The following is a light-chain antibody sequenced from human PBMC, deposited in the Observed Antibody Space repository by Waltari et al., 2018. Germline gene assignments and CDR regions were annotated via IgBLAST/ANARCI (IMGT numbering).Light chain of an antibody. CDR1: NLGDKY. J-gene: IGLJ1*01. Sequence: SYELTQPPSVSVSPGQTASITCSGDNLGDKYACWYQQKPGQSPVLVIYQDSKRPSGIPERFSGSNSGNTATLTISGTQAMDEADYYCQAWDSSTPGVFGTGTKVTVL. V-gene: IGLV3-1*01. CDR3: QAWDSSTPGV. CDR2: QDS.